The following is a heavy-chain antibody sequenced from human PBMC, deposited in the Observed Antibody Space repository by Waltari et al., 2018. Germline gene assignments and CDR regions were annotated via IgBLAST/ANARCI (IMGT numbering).Heavy chain of an antibody. J-gene: IGHJ4*02. CDR2: IYYSGST. CDR1: GGSISSSSYY. CDR3: ARRPGAGYYWDY. V-gene: IGHV4-39*01. D-gene: IGHD3-22*01. Sequence: QLQLQESGPGLVKPSETLSLTCTVSGGSISSSSYYWGWIRQPPGKGLEWIGSIYYSGSTYYNPSLKSRVTISVDTSKNQFSLKLSSVTAADTAVYYCARRPGAGYYWDYWGQGTLVTVSS.